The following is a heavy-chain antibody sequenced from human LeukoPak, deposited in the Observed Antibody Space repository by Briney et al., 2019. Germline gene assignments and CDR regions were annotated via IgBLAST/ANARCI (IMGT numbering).Heavy chain of an antibody. CDR3: ARDPHREPVDY. J-gene: IGHJ4*02. CDR2: INHSGST. D-gene: IGHD1-26*01. V-gene: IGHV4-34*01. CDR1: GGSFSGYY. Sequence: SETLSLTCAVYGGSFSGYYWSWIRQPPGKGLEWIGEINHSGSTNCNPSLKSRVTISVDTSKNQFSLKLSSVTAADTAVYYCARDPHREPVDYWGQGTLVTVSS.